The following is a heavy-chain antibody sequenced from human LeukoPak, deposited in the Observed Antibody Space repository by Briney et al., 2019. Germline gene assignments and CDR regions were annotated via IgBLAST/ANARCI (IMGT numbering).Heavy chain of an antibody. Sequence: PGGSLRLSCAASGFAFSSYWMHWVRQAPGKGLVWVSRINSDGSSTSYADSVKGRFTISRDNAKNTLYLQMNSLRAEDTAVYYCARETRYYGMDVWGQGTTVTVSS. J-gene: IGHJ6*02. CDR2: INSDGSST. CDR1: GFAFSSYW. CDR3: ARETRYYGMDV. V-gene: IGHV3-74*01.